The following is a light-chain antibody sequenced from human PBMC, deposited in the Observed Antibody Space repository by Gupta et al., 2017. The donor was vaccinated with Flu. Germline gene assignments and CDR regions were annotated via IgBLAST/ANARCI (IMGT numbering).Light chain of an antibody. CDR1: TLSNQH. V-gene: IGLV3-25*02. CDR3: QAADNSGNYVV. J-gene: IGLJ3*02. CDR2: KDT. Sequence: SSDVPQPPSLPLSPPQPARIICSGDTLSNQHTYWYQQKPGQAPVLVIFKDTERPSGIPERFSGSNSGKTVTLTISRVQAEDEAAYYCQAADNSGNYVVFGGGTRLAV.